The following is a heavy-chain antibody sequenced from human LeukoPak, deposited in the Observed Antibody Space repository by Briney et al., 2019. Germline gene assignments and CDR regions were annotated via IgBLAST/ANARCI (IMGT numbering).Heavy chain of an antibody. CDR2: ISGSGGST. Sequence: GGSLRLSCAASGFTFSSYAMSWVRQAPGKGLEWVSAISGSGGSTYYADSVKGRFTISRDNSKNTLYLQMNSLRAEDTAVYYCAKGRGDSSGYYYGNWFDPWGQGTLVTVSS. CDR3: AKGRGDSSGYYYGNWFDP. D-gene: IGHD3-22*01. J-gene: IGHJ5*02. CDR1: GFTFSSYA. V-gene: IGHV3-23*01.